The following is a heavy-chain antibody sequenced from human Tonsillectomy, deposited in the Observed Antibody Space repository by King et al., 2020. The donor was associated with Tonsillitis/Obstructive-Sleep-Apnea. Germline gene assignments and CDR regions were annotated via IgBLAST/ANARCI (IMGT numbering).Heavy chain of an antibody. J-gene: IGHJ3*02. D-gene: IGHD3-3*01. CDR1: EFLLNTGGVG. V-gene: IGHV2-5*02. CDR2: IYWDDDK. CDR3: ARGTYDSDAFDI. Sequence: TLKESGPTLVKPTQTLTLTCTFSEFLLNTGGVGVGWIRQPPGKALEWLALIYWDDDKRYSPSLKSRLTITKDTSKNQVVLKMTNMDPVDTATFYCARGTYDSDAFDIWGQGTMVTVSS.